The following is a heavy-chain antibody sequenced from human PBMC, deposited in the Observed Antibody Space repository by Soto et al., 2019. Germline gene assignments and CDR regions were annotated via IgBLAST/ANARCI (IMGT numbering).Heavy chain of an antibody. Sequence: SVKVSCKASGGTFTSYDINWVRQATGQGLEWMGWMSPNSGNTGYAQKFQGRVTMTRNTSISTAYMELSSLRSEDTAVYYCARGAYYDSSGYYYFHAFDIWGQGTMVTVPS. CDR2: MSPNSGNT. J-gene: IGHJ3*02. V-gene: IGHV1-8*01. D-gene: IGHD3-22*01. CDR3: ARGAYYDSSGYYYFHAFDI. CDR1: GGTFTSYD.